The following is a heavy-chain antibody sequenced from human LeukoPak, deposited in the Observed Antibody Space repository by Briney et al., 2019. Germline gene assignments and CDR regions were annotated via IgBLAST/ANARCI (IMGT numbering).Heavy chain of an antibody. V-gene: IGHV3-23*01. Sequence: GGSLRLSCAASGFTFSSYAMSWVRQAPGKGLEWVSAISGSGGSTYYADSVKGRFTISRDNSKNTLYLQMNSLRAEGTAVYYCAKGILWFWDILMEVGMDVWGQGTTVTVSS. CDR2: ISGSGGST. CDR1: GFTFSSYA. CDR3: AKGILWFWDILMEVGMDV. J-gene: IGHJ6*02. D-gene: IGHD3-10*01.